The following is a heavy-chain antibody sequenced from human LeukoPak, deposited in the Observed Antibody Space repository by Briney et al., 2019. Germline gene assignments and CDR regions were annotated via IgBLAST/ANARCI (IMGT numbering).Heavy chain of an antibody. Sequence: PGGSLRLSCTASGFAFRSHAMHWVRQAPGKGLEWVAFIRYDGSKKFYADSVKGRFTISRDNSKSTLYLQMYSLRAEDTAVYYCAKIPYGDYVLDYYYYMDVWGKGTTVTISS. V-gene: IGHV3-30*02. CDR1: GFAFRSHA. CDR2: IRYDGSKK. J-gene: IGHJ6*03. CDR3: AKIPYGDYVLDYYYYMDV. D-gene: IGHD4-17*01.